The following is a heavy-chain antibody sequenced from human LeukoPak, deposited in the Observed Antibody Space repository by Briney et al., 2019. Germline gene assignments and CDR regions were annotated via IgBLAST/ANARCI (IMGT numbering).Heavy chain of an antibody. CDR2: IRYDGSNK. Sequence: TGGSLRLSCAASGFTFSSYGMHWVRQAPGKGLEWVAFIRYDGSNKYYADSVKGRFTISRDNSKNTLYLQMNSLRAEDTAVYYCAKDRGHYYYGSVPDYWGQGTLVTVSS. CDR3: AKDRGHYYYGSVPDY. V-gene: IGHV3-30*02. D-gene: IGHD3-10*01. J-gene: IGHJ4*02. CDR1: GFTFSSYG.